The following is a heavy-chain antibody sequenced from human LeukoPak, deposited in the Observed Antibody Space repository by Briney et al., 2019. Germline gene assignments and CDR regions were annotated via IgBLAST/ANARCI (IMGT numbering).Heavy chain of an antibody. Sequence: GGSLRLSCAASGFTFSSYDMSWVRQAPGKGLEWVSHISGSGGNTYYADSVKGRFTISRDNSKNTLYLQMNSLRAEDTAVYYCAKYERATSDAVDVWARRTMVGVSS. CDR2: ISGSGGNT. V-gene: IGHV3-23*01. J-gene: IGHJ3*01. D-gene: IGHD2-2*01. CDR3: AKYERATSDAVDV. CDR1: GFTFSSYD.